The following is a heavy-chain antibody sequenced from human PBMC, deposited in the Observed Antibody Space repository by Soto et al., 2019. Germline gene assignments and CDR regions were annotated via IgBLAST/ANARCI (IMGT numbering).Heavy chain of an antibody. CDR2: IKKNRSSK. J-gene: IGHJ4*02. CDR3: ARDWGTSGVDY. CDR1: AFTFSRYW. V-gene: IGHV3-7*01. D-gene: IGHD3-16*01. Sequence: GGSLRLSCAASAFTFSRYWMSWVRQAPGKGLEWVSNIKKNRSSKYYPDSVKGRFTISRDNDKNSLYLQMNSLRAEDTAVYYCARDWGTSGVDYWGQGTLVTVSS.